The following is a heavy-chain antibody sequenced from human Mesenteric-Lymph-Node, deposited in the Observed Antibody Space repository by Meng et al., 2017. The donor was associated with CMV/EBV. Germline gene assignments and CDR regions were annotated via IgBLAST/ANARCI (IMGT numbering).Heavy chain of an antibody. J-gene: IGHJ6*02. Sequence: GESLKISCQGSGYSFPTYWIAWVRQMPGKGLEWMGIIYPGDSDTRYSPSFQGQVTISADRSINTAYLRWSSLKASDTAIYYCARQGGSNFGMDVWGQGTTVTVSS. D-gene: IGHD3-16*01. CDR2: IYPGDSDT. V-gene: IGHV5-51*01. CDR3: ARQGGSNFGMDV. CDR1: GYSFPTYW.